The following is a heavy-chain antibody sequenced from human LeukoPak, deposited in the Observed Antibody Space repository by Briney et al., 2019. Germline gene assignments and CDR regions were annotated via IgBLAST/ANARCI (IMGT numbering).Heavy chain of an antibody. D-gene: IGHD2-2*01. V-gene: IGHV4-39*07. CDR1: GGSISSSSYY. J-gene: IGHJ6*03. Sequence: SETLSLTCTVSGGSISSSSYYWGWIRQPPGKGLEWIGSIYYSGSTYYNPSLKSRVTISVDTSKNQFSLKMSSVTAADTAVYYCARYLVGPLVGSYYSHYMDVWGKGTTVTISS. CDR2: IYYSGST. CDR3: ARYLVGPLVGSYYSHYMDV.